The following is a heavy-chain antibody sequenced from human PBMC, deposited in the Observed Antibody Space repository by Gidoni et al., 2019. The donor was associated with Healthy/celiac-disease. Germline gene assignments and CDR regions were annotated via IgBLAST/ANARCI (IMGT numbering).Heavy chain of an antibody. Sequence: EVQLVESGGGLVQPGRSLRLSCAASGFTFDDYAMHWVRQAPGKGLEWVSGISWNSGSIGYADSVKGRFTISRDNAKNSLYLQMISLRAEDTALYYCAKDIGDYGDYYFDYWGQGTLVTVSS. J-gene: IGHJ4*02. CDR3: AKDIGDYGDYYFDY. D-gene: IGHD4-17*01. CDR1: GFTFDDYA. V-gene: IGHV3-9*01. CDR2: ISWNSGSI.